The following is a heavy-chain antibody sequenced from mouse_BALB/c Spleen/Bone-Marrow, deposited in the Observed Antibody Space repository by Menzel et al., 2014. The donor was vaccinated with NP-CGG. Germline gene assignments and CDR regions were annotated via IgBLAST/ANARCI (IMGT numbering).Heavy chain of an antibody. V-gene: IGHV4-1*02. CDR1: GFDFSRFW. D-gene: IGHD2-3*01. CDR2: INPDSSTI. J-gene: IGHJ2*01. CDR3: ARLGYYGHFAY. Sequence: EVMLVESGGGLVQPGGSLKLSCAASGFDFSRFWMSWVRQAPGKGLEWIGEINPDSSTINYTPSLKDKFIISRDNAKNTLYLQMNQVRSEDTALYYCARLGYYGHFAYRGQGTTLTVSS.